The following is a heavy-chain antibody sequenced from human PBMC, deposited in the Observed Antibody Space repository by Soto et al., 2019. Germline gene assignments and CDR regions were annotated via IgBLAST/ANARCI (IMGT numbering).Heavy chain of an antibody. CDR1: VGFTTIEY. J-gene: IGHJ5*02. CDR3: AKDLWVRADLMNWFDP. Sequence: SETLSITCTFSVGFTTIEYWGWIRQPQGKGLEWLGYIFLSLGAKYNPSLGSRGTISLDTSKNQLSLSLRSVTAADTAIYYCAKDLWVRADLMNWFDPWGQGTMFTVYS. D-gene: IGHD2-8*01. V-gene: IGHV4-59*01. CDR2: IFLSLGA.